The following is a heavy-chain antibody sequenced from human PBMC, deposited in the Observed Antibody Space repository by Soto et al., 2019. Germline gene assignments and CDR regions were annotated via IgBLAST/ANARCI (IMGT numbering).Heavy chain of an antibody. CDR1: GGTFSSYS. D-gene: IGHD3-16*01. Sequence: QVQLVQSGAEVKKPGSSVKVSCKASGGTFSSYSISWVRQATGQGLVWMGGMIPIFGTANYAKKFQGRVTITADESTSTDYRELSSLRSEGTAVYYCARATKNKGWGRYFDLWGRGTLVTVSS. J-gene: IGHJ2*01. CDR3: ARATKNKGWGRYFDL. V-gene: IGHV1-69*12. CDR2: MIPIFGTA.